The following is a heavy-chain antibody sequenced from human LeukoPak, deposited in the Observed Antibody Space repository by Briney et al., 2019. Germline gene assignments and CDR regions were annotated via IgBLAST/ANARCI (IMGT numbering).Heavy chain of an antibody. CDR3: AREPNYYDSIMVDY. CDR2: INPNNGCT. D-gene: IGHD3-22*01. V-gene: IGHV1-2*06. Sequence: SVKVSRKASGYTFTGYYMHWVPQPPGQGLEWIGRINPNNGCTNYAQKFQGRVTMTRDTSISTAYMELSRLRSDDTAVYYCAREPNYYDSIMVDYWGQGTLVTVSS. CDR1: GYTFTGYY. J-gene: IGHJ4*02.